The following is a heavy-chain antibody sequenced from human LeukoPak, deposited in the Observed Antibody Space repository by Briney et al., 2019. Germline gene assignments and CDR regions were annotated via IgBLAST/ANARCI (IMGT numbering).Heavy chain of an antibody. CDR1: GGSISSSSYY. CDR2: IYYSGST. CDR3: ASGGGYLSWFDP. D-gene: IGHD1-26*01. J-gene: IGHJ5*02. V-gene: IGHV4-39*07. Sequence: PSETLSLTCTVSGGSISSSSYYWGWIRQPPGKGLEWIGSIYYSGSTYYNPSLKSRVTISVDTSKNQFSLKLSSVTAADTAVYYCASGGGYLSWFDPWGQGTLVTVSS.